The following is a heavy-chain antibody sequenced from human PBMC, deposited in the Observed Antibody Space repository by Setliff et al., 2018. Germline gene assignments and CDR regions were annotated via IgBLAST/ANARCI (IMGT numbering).Heavy chain of an antibody. CDR2: ISSSSSTI. J-gene: IGHJ6*03. CDR3: ARDQVGATYYPYYYYYYMDV. CDR1: GFTFSSYS. D-gene: IGHD1-26*01. Sequence: PGGSLRLSCAASGFTFSSYSMNWVRPAPGKGLEWVSYISSSSSTIYYADSVKGRFTISRDNAKNSLYLQMNSLRAEDTAVYYCARDQVGATYYPYYYYYYMDVWGKGTTVTVSS. V-gene: IGHV3-48*01.